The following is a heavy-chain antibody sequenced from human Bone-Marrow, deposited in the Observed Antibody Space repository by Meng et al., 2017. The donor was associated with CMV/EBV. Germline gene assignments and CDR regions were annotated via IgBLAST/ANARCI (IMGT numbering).Heavy chain of an antibody. V-gene: IGHV4-34*01. CDR1: GGSFSGYY. CDR2: VYHIGHP. D-gene: IGHD4-17*01. Sequence: SETLSLTCAVYGGSFSGYYWSWIRQPPGKGLEWIGSVYHIGHPYYHPSFKSRVTISADTSKNQFFLKVSSVTAADTAIYYCARATGSFGDYAYWGQGTLVTVSS. CDR3: ARATGSFGDYAY. J-gene: IGHJ4*02.